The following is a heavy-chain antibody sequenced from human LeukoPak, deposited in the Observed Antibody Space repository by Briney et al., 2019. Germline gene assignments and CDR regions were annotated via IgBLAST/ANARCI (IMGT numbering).Heavy chain of an antibody. D-gene: IGHD5-24*01. V-gene: IGHV3-48*04. CDR2: ISSSGSTI. CDR1: GFTFSSYA. Sequence: GGSLRLSCAASGFTFSSYAMSWVRQAPGKGLEWVSYISSSGSTIYYADSVKGRFTISRDNAKNSLYLQMNSLRAEDTAVYYCARDVVEMATITDYYYYGMDVWGQGTTVTVSS. CDR3: ARDVVEMATITDYYYYGMDV. J-gene: IGHJ6*02.